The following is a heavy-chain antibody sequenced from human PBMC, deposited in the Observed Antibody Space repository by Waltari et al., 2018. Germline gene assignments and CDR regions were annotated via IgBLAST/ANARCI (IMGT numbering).Heavy chain of an antibody. D-gene: IGHD2-15*01. J-gene: IGHJ4*02. CDR2: INRDGRST. V-gene: IGHV3-74*01. CDR1: GSGFLPHW. CDR3: ASWKFCTGGSCYGWGY. Sequence: EVQLVESGGGLVQPGGSLGLSCEASGSGFLPHWTPWVRQVPGKGLVWVARINRDGRSTGYADSVKGRFTISRDNAKNTLYLQMNSLRADDTGVYYCASWKFCTGGSCYGWGYWGQGTLVTVSS.